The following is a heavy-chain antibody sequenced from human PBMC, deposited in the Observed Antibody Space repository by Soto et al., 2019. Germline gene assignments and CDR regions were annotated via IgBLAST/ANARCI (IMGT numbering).Heavy chain of an antibody. D-gene: IGHD3-10*02. Sequence: EVQLVESGGGLVPPGGSLRLSCAAASGFTFSIYWMSWVRQAPGKGLEWVAHINQDGSDKYFVDSVKGRFTISRDNDKNSLYLEMNNLRVEDTAVYYCANKRGMYGGAFDVWGQGTMVTVSS. V-gene: IGHV3-7*05. CDR1: GFTFSIYW. J-gene: IGHJ3*01. CDR2: INQDGSDK. CDR3: ANKRGMYGGAFDV.